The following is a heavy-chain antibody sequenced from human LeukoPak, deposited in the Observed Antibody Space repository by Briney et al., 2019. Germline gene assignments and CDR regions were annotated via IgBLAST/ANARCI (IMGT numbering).Heavy chain of an antibody. D-gene: IGHD5-12*01. CDR2: IKQDGSEK. J-gene: IGHJ4*02. CDR3: ARGSPYSGYDFDY. V-gene: IGHV3-7*01. CDR1: GFTFSNYW. Sequence: PGGSLRLSCAASGFTFSNYWMSWVRQAPGKGLEWVANIKQDGSEKYYVDSVRGRFTISRDNAKISLYLQMNSLRAEDTAVYYCARGSPYSGYDFDYWGQGTLVTVSS.